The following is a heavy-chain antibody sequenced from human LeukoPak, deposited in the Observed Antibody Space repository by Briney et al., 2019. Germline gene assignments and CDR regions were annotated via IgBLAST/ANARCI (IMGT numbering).Heavy chain of an antibody. CDR2: IDGTSATI. CDR1: GFTFSAYY. J-gene: IGHJ3*02. V-gene: IGHV3-11*04. D-gene: IGHD3/OR15-3a*01. Sequence: GGSLRLSCAASGFTFSAYYMSWIRQAPGKGLEWVSYIDGTSATIYYADSVKGRFTISRDNAKNLLYLQMSSLRAEDTAAYYCARDYRLAIYGLAGSKNAFDIWGQGALVTVSS. CDR3: ARDYRLAIYGLAGSKNAFDI.